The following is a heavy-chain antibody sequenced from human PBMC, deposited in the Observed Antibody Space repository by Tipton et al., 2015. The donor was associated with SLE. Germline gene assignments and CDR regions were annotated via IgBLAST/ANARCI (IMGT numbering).Heavy chain of an antibody. J-gene: IGHJ3*02. D-gene: IGHD5-24*01. CDR3: ARLGDGFDAFDI. Sequence: TLSLTCAVYGGSFSDYYWSWIRQPPGKGLEWIGEINHSGSTNYNPSLKSRVTISVDTSKNQFSLKLSSVTAADTAVYCCARLGDGFDAFDIWGQGTMVTVSS. CDR1: GGSFSDYY. V-gene: IGHV4-34*01. CDR2: INHSGST.